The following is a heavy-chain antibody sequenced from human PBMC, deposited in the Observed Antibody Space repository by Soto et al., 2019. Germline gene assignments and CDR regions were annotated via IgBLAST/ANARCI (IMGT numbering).Heavy chain of an antibody. CDR3: AKDAARTSGWYYFDY. CDR2: MSNTGGNR. D-gene: IGHD6-19*01. V-gene: IGHV3-23*01. Sequence: GGSLRLSCAASGFSFSTYAMDWGRQAPGKGLEWVSVMSNTGGNRYYADPVKGRFTISRDNSKNTLFLQMSSLRAEDTAVYYCAKDAARTSGWYYFDYWGQGSLVTVSS. CDR1: GFSFSTYA. J-gene: IGHJ4*02.